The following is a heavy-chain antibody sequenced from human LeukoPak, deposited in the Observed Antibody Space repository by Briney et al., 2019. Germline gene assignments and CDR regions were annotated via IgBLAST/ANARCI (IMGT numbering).Heavy chain of an antibody. V-gene: IGHV4-61*02. J-gene: IGHJ6*02. CDR1: GGSISSGSYY. Sequence: PSETLSLTCTVSGGSISSGSYYWSWTRQPAGDGLEWSGPIYTSGSTNYNPSLKSRVTISVDTSKNQFSLKLSSVTAADTAVYYCARAEDYYYYYGMDVWGQGTTVTVSS. CDR2: IYTSGST. CDR3: ARAEDYYYYYGMDV.